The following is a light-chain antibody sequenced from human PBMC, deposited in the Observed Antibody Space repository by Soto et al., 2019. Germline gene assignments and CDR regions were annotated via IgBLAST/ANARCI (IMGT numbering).Light chain of an antibody. J-gene: IGKJ2*01. V-gene: IGKV3-20*01. Sequence: EVVLTQSPDTLSFSPGETATLSCRASQAVTGNYLAWYQQKPGQAPRLLIYGTSNRATGIPDRFSGSGSGTDFTLTISRLEPDDFAVYYCQQCGPSLRYTFGQGTKLEIK. CDR3: QQCGPSLRYT. CDR1: QAVTGNY. CDR2: GTS.